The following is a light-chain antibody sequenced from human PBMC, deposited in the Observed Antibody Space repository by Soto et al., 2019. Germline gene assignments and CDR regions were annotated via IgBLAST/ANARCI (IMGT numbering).Light chain of an antibody. CDR1: QSVSSSY. Sequence: MGLTLAPGTRSLSTGKRSTVSCSASQSVSSSYLAWYQQKPGQAPRLLIYGASIRATGIPARFSGSGSGTDFSLTISSLEPEDFAIYYCQQRSIWPPWTFGQGTKVDIK. CDR2: GAS. CDR3: QQRSIWPPWT. J-gene: IGKJ1*01. V-gene: IGKV3D-20*02.